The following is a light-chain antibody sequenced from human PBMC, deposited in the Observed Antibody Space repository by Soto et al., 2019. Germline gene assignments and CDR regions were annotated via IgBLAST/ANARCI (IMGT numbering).Light chain of an antibody. Sequence: EIVLTQSPATLSLSPGERATVSCGASQSVSSSYLAWYQQKPGLAPRLLIYDASSRATGIPDRFSGSGSGTDITLTISRLEPEDFAVYYCQQYGSSPITFGQGTRLEIK. CDR3: QQYGSSPIT. CDR1: QSVSSSY. CDR2: DAS. J-gene: IGKJ5*01. V-gene: IGKV3D-20*01.